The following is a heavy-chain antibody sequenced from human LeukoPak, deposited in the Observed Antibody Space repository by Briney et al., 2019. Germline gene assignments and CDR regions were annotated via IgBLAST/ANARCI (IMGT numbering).Heavy chain of an antibody. V-gene: IGHV3-74*01. CDR1: GFTFSSYW. J-gene: IGHJ4*02. Sequence: GGSLRLSCAASGFTFSSYWMHWVRQAPGKGLVWVSRINSDGSSTSYADSVKGRFTISRDNAKNTLYLQMNSLRAEDTAVYYCVRAEEYSGYDIDYWGQGTLVTVSS. D-gene: IGHD5-12*01. CDR2: INSDGSST. CDR3: VRAEEYSGYDIDY.